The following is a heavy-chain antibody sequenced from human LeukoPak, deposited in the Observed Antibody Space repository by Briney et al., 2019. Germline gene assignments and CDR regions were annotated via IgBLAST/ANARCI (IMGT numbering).Heavy chain of an antibody. D-gene: IGHD1-7*01. CDR3: ARGPYNWNSNTYYFDY. V-gene: IGHV4-34*01. CDR1: GGSFSGYY. Sequence: SETLSLTCAAYGGSFSGYYWSWICQPPGKGPEWIGEINHSGSTNYNPSLKSRVTISVDTSKNQFSLKLSSVTAADTAVYYCARGPYNWNSNTYYFDYWGQGTLVTVSS. J-gene: IGHJ4*02. CDR2: INHSGST.